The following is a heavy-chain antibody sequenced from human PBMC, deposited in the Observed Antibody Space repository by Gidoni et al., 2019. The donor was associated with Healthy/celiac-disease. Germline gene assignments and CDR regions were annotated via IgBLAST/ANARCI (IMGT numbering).Heavy chain of an antibody. D-gene: IGHD1-7*01. CDR2: ISSSSSYI. J-gene: IGHJ4*02. CDR1: GFTFSSYS. V-gene: IGHV3-21*06. Sequence: EVQLVESGGGLVKPGGSLRLSCAASGFTFSSYSMNWVRQAPGKGLEWVSSISSSSSYIYYADSVKGRFTISRDNAKNSLYLQMNSLRAEDTAVYYCARDHQITGTTAYWGQGTLVTVSS. CDR3: ARDHQITGTTAY.